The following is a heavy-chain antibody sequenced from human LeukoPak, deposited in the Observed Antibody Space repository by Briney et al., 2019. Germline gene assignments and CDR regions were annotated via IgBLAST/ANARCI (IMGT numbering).Heavy chain of an antibody. D-gene: IGHD1-26*01. V-gene: IGHV1-69*05. CDR1: GGTFSSYA. J-gene: IGHJ5*02. CDR3: ARDNSVGDNAWWFDP. CDR2: IIPIFGTA. Sequence: SVKVSCKASGGTFSSYAISWVRQAPGQGLEWMGGIIPIFGTANYAQKFQGRVTMTRDMSTSTDYMELSSLRSEDTAIYYCARDNSVGDNAWWFDPWGQGTLVTVSS.